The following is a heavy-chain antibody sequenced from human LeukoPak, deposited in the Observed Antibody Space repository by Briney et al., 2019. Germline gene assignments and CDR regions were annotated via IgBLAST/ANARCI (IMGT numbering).Heavy chain of an antibody. Sequence: PSETLSLTCTVSGGSISSYYWSWIRQPPGKGLEWIGYIYYSGSTNYNPSLKSRVTISVDTSKNQFSLELSSVTAADTAVYYCARGSPSGAFDIWGQGTMVTVSS. J-gene: IGHJ3*02. D-gene: IGHD3-10*01. CDR3: ARGSPSGAFDI. CDR1: GGSISSYY. CDR2: IYYSGST. V-gene: IGHV4-59*01.